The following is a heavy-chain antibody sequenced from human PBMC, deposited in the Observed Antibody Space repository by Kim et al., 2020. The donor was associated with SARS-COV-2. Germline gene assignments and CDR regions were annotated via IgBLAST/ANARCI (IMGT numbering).Heavy chain of an antibody. D-gene: IGHD4-17*01. CDR3: AKDHSADYGDYIDY. V-gene: IGHV3-30*18. CDR2: ISYDGSNK. Sequence: GGSLRLSCAASGFTFSSYGMHWVRQAPGKGLEWVAVISYDGSNKYYADSVKGRFTISRDNSKNTLYLQMNSLRAEDTAVYYCAKDHSADYGDYIDYWGQG. J-gene: IGHJ4*02. CDR1: GFTFSSYG.